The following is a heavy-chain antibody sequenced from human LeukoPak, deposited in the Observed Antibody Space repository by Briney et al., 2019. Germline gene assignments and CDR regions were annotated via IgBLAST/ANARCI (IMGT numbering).Heavy chain of an antibody. D-gene: IGHD5-12*01. Sequence: GGSLRLSCAASGFTLSSYSMNWVRQAPGKGLEWVSSISSSSSYIYYADSVKGRFTISRDNAKNSLYLQMNSLRAEDTAVYYCARDGVATIKRGGFDYWGQGTLVTVSS. V-gene: IGHV3-21*01. CDR1: GFTLSSYS. J-gene: IGHJ4*02. CDR2: ISSSSSYI. CDR3: ARDGVATIKRGGFDY.